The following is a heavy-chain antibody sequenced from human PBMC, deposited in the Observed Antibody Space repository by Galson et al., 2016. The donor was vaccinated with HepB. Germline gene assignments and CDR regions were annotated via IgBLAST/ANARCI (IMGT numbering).Heavy chain of an antibody. V-gene: IGHV3-23*01. J-gene: IGHJ4*02. CDR1: GFTFNTYA. Sequence: LRLSCAASGFTFNTYAMSWVRQAPGKGLEWVSSISGSGDITYNADSVKGRFTISRDNPKHTVYLQMNSLRVEDTAVYYCAKGGYYGSGVPWGFDYWGQGTRVTVSS. CDR2: ISGSGDIT. CDR3: AKGGYYGSGVPWGFDY. D-gene: IGHD3-10*01.